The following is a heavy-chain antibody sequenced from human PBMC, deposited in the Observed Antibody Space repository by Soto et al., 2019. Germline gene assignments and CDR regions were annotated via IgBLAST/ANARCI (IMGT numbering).Heavy chain of an antibody. J-gene: IGHJ4*02. D-gene: IGHD3-16*01. CDR2: ISATGGGT. CDR1: GFKFSNYA. V-gene: IGHV3-23*01. CDR3: AKDRRAGGNSAFYFDF. Sequence: GGSLRLSCAASGFKFSNYAMSWVRQAPGKRLEWVSLISATGGGTYYADSVKGRFTISRDNSHNTLYLQVHSLTAEDTAVYYCAKDRRAGGNSAFYFDFWGQGARSPSPQ.